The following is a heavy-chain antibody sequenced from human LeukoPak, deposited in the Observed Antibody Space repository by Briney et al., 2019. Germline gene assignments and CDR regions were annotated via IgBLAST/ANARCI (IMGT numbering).Heavy chain of an antibody. V-gene: IGHV3-23*01. CDR1: GFTFSSYA. Sequence: PGGSLRLSCAASGFTFSSYAMYWVRQAPGKGLEWVSGITGHGDTTYYADSVKGRFTISRDNSRNTVYLQMNSLRAEDTAVYYCANDLGWIQLNLGRGQGTLVTVSS. CDR3: ANDLGWIQLNLG. CDR2: ITGHGDTT. D-gene: IGHD5-18*01. J-gene: IGHJ4*02.